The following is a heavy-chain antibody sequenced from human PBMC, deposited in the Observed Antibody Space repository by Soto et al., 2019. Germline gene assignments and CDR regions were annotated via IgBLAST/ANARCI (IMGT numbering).Heavy chain of an antibody. J-gene: IGHJ6*02. CDR1: GFTFTNYW. CDR2: IDIDGSTT. Sequence: EVQLVQSGGGLVQPGGSLRLSCAASGFTFTNYWMHWFRQAPGKGLVWVSRIDIDGSTTNYADSVKGRFTISRDNAKNTLHLRMNSLRAEDTSVYFCVRDSYISGYYYGMDVWGQGTTVTVSS. CDR3: VRDSYISGYYYGMDV. D-gene: IGHD2-21*01. V-gene: IGHV3-74*01.